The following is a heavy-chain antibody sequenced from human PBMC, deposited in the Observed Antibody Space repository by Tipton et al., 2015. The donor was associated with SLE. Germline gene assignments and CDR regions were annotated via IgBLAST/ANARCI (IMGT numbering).Heavy chain of an antibody. V-gene: IGHV3-30*02. CDR3: AKDRLGGLVAMITLLDS. CDR2: IRYDGSNK. J-gene: IGHJ4*02. D-gene: IGHD5-12*01. Sequence: SLRLSCAASGFTFSSYGMHWVRQAPGKGLEWVAFIRYDGSNKYYADSVKGRFTISRDNSKNTLYLQMNSLRAEDTAVYYCAKDRLGGLVAMITLLDSWGQGTLVTVSS. CDR1: GFTFSSYG.